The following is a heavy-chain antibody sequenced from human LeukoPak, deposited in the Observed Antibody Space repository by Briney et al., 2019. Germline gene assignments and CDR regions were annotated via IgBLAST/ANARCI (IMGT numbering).Heavy chain of an antibody. J-gene: IGHJ3*02. CDR1: GLTFSSYD. CDR2: IGATGDT. D-gene: IGHD1-1*01. V-gene: IGHV3-13*01. Sequence: GGSLGLSCAASGLTFSSYDMHWVRQAAGKGLEWVSSIGATGDTYYIDSVKGRFTISRENAKKSLYLQVSSLRVEDTAVYFCVLGAYWNDDKNAFHIWGPGTMVIVSS. CDR3: VLGAYWNDDKNAFHI.